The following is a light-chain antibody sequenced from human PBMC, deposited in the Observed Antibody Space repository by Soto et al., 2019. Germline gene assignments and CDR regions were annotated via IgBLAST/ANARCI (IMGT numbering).Light chain of an antibody. CDR1: QSVSSSY. Sequence: EIVLTQSPGTLSLSPGERATLSCRASQSVSSSYLAWYQQKPGQTPRLLFYGASSRATGIPDRFSGSGSGTYFPLTISRLEPEVFAVYYCQQYGSSAFTFGPGTKVDIK. V-gene: IGKV3-20*01. CDR2: GAS. CDR3: QQYGSSAFT. J-gene: IGKJ3*01.